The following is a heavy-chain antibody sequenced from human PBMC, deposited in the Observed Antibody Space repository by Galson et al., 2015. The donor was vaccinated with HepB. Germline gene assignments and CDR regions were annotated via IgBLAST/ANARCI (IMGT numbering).Heavy chain of an antibody. Sequence: CAISGDSVSSNSAAWNWIRQSPSRGLEWLGRTYYRSKWYNDYAVSVKSRITINPDTSKNQFSLQLNSVTPEDTAVYYCARDKGQQWLAFFDYWGQGTLVTVSS. CDR2: TYYRSKWYN. J-gene: IGHJ4*02. CDR1: GDSVSSNSAA. D-gene: IGHD6-19*01. CDR3: ARDKGQQWLAFFDY. V-gene: IGHV6-1*01.